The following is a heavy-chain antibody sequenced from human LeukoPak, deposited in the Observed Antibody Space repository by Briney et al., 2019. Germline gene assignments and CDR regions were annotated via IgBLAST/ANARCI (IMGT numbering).Heavy chain of an antibody. D-gene: IGHD1-26*01. V-gene: IGHV1-46*01. CDR1: GYTFTSYY. Sequence: ASVKVSCKASGYTFTSYYMHWVRQAPGQGLEWMGLINPSGSSTSYAQKFQGRLSLTRDMSTSTDYMELSSLRSEDTAVYYCARDNSVGDTAWWFDPWGEGTLVTVSS. CDR2: INPSGSST. J-gene: IGHJ5*02. CDR3: ARDNSVGDTAWWFDP.